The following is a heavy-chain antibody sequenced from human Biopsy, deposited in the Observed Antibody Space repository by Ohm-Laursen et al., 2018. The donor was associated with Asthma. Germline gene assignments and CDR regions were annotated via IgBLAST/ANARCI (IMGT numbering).Heavy chain of an antibody. D-gene: IGHD7-27*01. Sequence: SETLSLTYVVYGGSFSSNYWSWIRQTPGKGLEWLGDPHHSGYTNHNPSLSSRLPLSGETSKNHFSLKLSSVTAADTAVYYCARHWDWGSFFDYWGQGTPVTVSS. J-gene: IGHJ4*02. V-gene: IGHV4-34*01. CDR3: ARHWDWGSFFDY. CDR1: GGSFSSNY. CDR2: PHHSGYT.